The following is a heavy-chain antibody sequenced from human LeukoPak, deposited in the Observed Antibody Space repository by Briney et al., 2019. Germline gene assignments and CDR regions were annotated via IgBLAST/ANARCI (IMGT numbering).Heavy chain of an antibody. V-gene: IGHV3-7*03. CDR2: IKQDGSEK. D-gene: IGHD2-21*02. CDR3: ARDRGPIVVVTAIPNWFDP. CDR1: GFTFSNYA. Sequence: GGSLRLSCAASGFTFSNYAMSWVRQAPGKGLEWVANIKQDGSEKYYVDSVKGRFTISRDNAKNSLYLQMNSLRAEDTAVYYCARDRGPIVVVTAIPNWFDPWGQGTLVTVSS. J-gene: IGHJ5*02.